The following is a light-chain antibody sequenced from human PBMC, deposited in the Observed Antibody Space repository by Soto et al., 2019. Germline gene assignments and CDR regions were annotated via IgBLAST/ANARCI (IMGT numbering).Light chain of an antibody. V-gene: IGKV3-20*01. CDR3: QQYAGSPRT. CDR1: QSVRSNF. J-gene: IGKJ2*01. CDR2: DAY. Sequence: ETVLTQSPGTLSLSPGDTATLSCRASQSVRSNFLAWYQHKPGQAPRLLIHDAYSRATGIPDRFSGSGSDRDFTLTISRLEPEDFAVYYCQQYAGSPRTFGQGTKLEIK.